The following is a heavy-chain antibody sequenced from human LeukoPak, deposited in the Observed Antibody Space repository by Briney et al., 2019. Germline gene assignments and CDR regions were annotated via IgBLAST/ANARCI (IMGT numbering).Heavy chain of an antibody. V-gene: IGHV5-51*01. CDR3: ARLNDGFYLDY. D-gene: IGHD5-24*01. Sequence: GESLKISCKGSGYTFTSYWIGWVRQMPGKGLEWMGIIYPGDSATRSSPSFQGQVTISADKSITTAYLQWSSLKVSDTAMYYCARLNDGFYLDYWGQGTLVTVSS. J-gene: IGHJ4*02. CDR2: IYPGDSAT. CDR1: GYTFTSYW.